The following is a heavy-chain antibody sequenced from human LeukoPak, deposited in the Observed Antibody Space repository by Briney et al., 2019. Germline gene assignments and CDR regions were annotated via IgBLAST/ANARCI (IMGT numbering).Heavy chain of an antibody. CDR2: ISGSGGST. D-gene: IGHD6-13*01. CDR1: GFTFSSYA. J-gene: IGHJ5*02. Sequence: GGSLRLSCAASGFTFSSYAMSWVRQAPGKGLEWVSAISGSGGSTYYADSVKGRFTISRDNSKNTLYLQMNSLRAEDTAVYYCAKDLRARKQQLRDWFDPWGQGTLVTVSS. V-gene: IGHV3-23*01. CDR3: AKDLRARKQQLRDWFDP.